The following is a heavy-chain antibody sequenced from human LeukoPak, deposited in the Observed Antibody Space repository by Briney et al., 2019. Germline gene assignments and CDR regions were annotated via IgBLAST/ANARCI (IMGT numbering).Heavy chain of an antibody. Sequence: EASVKVSCEASGYTFTDYFMHWVRQAPGQGLEWMGWINPNSGGTYYAQKFQGRVTMTRDMSTSTVYMELSSLRSEDTAVYYCARERAGSGSYVYWGQGTLVTVSS. CDR3: ARERAGSGSYVY. D-gene: IGHD3-10*01. J-gene: IGHJ4*02. CDR1: GYTFTDYF. V-gene: IGHV1-2*02. CDR2: INPNSGGT.